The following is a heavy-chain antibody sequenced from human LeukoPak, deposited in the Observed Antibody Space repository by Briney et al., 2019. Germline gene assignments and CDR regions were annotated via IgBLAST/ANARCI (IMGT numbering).Heavy chain of an antibody. J-gene: IGHJ4*02. CDR1: GFSFRDYW. Sequence: GGSLRLSCVASGFSFRDYWMSWVRQAPGKGLEWVADITPDGSGKTYVDSVKGRFTISRDNAKQSLYLQMDTLTAGGTAVYYCVMSWIRQQRDSWGQGTLVTVSS. CDR3: VMSWIRQQRDS. CDR2: ITPDGSGK. D-gene: IGHD1-1*01. V-gene: IGHV3-7*01.